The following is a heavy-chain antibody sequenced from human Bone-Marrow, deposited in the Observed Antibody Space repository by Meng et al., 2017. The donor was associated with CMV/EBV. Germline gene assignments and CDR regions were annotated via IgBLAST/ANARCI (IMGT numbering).Heavy chain of an antibody. J-gene: IGHJ4*02. CDR1: GFTFSSYS. CDR3: ARLYCSSTSCPQGMYFDY. CDR2: ISSSSSYI. V-gene: IGHV3-21*01. Sequence: GGSLRLSCAASGFTFSSYSMNWVRQAPGKGLEWVSSISSSSSYIYYADSLKGRFTISRDNAKNSLYLQMNSLRAEDTAVYYCARLYCSSTSCPQGMYFDYCGQGTLVTVSS. D-gene: IGHD2-2*01.